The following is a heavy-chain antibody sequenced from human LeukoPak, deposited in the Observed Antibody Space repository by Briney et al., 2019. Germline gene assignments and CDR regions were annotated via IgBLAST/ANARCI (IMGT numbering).Heavy chain of an antibody. V-gene: IGHV3-9*01. D-gene: IGHD3-22*01. CDR2: ISWNSGSI. CDR3: ARHLHYYDSSGYYPYYFDY. J-gene: IGHJ4*02. CDR1: GFTFDDYA. Sequence: GRSLRLSCAASGFTFDDYAMHWVRQAPGKGLEWVSGISWNSGSIGYADSVKGRFTISRDNAKNSLYLQMNSLRAEDTAVYYCARHLHYYDSSGYYPYYFDYWGQGTLVTVSS.